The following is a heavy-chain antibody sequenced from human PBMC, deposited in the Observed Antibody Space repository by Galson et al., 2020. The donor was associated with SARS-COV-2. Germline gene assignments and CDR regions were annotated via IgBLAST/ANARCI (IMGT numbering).Heavy chain of an antibody. Sequence: GESLQISCAASGFTFGSYEMNWVRQAPGKGLEWISYISSSGGTTYYADSVKGRFTIPRDNAKSSLYLQMISLRAEDTALYYCARDKGGPGLRPHCVDPWGQGTLVTVSS. D-gene: IGHD2-21*02. V-gene: IGHV3-48*03. CDR3: ARDKGGPGLRPHCVDP. CDR1: GFTFGSYE. CDR2: ISSSGGTT. J-gene: IGHJ5*02.